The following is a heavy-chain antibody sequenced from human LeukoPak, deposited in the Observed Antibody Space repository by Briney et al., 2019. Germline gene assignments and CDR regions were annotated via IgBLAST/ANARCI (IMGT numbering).Heavy chain of an antibody. CDR2: IKQDGSEK. D-gene: IGHD3-22*01. J-gene: IGHJ4*02. Sequence: GGSLRLSCAASGFTFSSYSMNWVRQAPGKGLEWVANIKQDGSEKYYVDSVKGRFTISRDNAKNSLYLQMNSLRAEDTAVYYCARDQQWLSYWGQGTLVTVSS. V-gene: IGHV3-7*01. CDR1: GFTFSSYS. CDR3: ARDQQWLSY.